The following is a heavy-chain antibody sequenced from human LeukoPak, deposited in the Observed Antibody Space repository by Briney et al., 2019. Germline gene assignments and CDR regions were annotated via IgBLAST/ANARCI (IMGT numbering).Heavy chain of an antibody. CDR1: GFPFSSYW. Sequence: GGSLRLSCEPSGFPFSSYWMLWVRQAPGKGLVWVSRISGDGTIKTYADFVRGRFTISRDNTKNTLYLQMNSLKVDDTATYFCSRSQFDYWGQGVLVTVSS. J-gene: IGHJ4*02. V-gene: IGHV3-74*03. CDR3: SRSQFDY. CDR2: ISGDGTIK.